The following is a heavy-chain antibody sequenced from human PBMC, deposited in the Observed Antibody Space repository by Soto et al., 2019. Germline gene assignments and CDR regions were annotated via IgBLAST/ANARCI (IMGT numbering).Heavy chain of an antibody. D-gene: IGHD2-2*01. Sequence: QEHLVESGGGVVQPGRSLRLSCVASGFTFSNYGMHWVRQAPGKGLEWVAGIDYNEINQYYIDHVKGRFTISRDQSKNTLYLQMNTLRAEDTAVYYSARDFCPVPTCYDLWGRGVLVTVSS. CDR3: ARDFCPVPTCYDL. CDR1: GFTFSNYG. V-gene: IGHV3-33*01. J-gene: IGHJ4*02. CDR2: IDYNEINQ.